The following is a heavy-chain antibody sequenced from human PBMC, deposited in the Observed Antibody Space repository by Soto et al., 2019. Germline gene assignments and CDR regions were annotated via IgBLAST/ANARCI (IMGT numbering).Heavy chain of an antibody. J-gene: IGHJ4*02. V-gene: IGHV3-30*03. Sequence: GGSLRLSCAACEFPFSNYAMHWVRPAPGKGLQWLAVISYDGNNKYYADSVEGRFTISRDNSKNTVYLQMNSLRLEDTAVYYCARGPSYSDSYFDHWGQGTLVTVSS. CDR2: ISYDGNNK. CDR3: ARGPSYSDSYFDH. D-gene: IGHD4-17*01. CDR1: EFPFSNYA.